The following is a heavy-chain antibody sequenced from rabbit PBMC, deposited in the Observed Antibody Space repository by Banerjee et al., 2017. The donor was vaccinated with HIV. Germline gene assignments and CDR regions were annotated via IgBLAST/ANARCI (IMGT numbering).Heavy chain of an antibody. CDR1: GFDFSSYG. CDR3: VRVAGYVGAGVGQWDL. J-gene: IGHJ4*01. CDR2: IYPVFGST. V-gene: IGHV1S47*01. D-gene: IGHD4-1*01. Sequence: QEQLVESGGGLVQPGGSLKLSCKASGFDFSSYGVSWVRQAPGEGLEYIGYIYPVFGSTYYANWVNGRFTISRDNAQNTVFLQMTSLTAADTATYFCVRVAGYVGAGVGQWDLWGPGTLVTVS.